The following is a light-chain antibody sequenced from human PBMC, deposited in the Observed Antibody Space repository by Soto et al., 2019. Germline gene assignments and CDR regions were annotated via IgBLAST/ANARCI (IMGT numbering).Light chain of an antibody. CDR3: PQSTHWPFT. CDR2: DAS. V-gene: IGKV3-11*01. J-gene: IGKJ3*01. CDR1: QSVSTC. Sequence: EIVLTQSPATLSLSPGERATLSCRASQSVSTCLAWYQQEPGQAPRLLIYDASNRATGIPARFSGSGSGADFTLTISSLEPYDFAVYYRPQSTHWPFTSGFRSKVNIK.